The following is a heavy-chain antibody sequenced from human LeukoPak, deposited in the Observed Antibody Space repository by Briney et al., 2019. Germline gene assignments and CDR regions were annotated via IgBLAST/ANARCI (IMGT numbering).Heavy chain of an antibody. CDR1: GFTFSDYN. Sequence: GGSLRLSCAASGFTFSDYNMSWVRQAPGKGLEWVSVISTSSTYIYYADSVKGRFTISRDNAKNSLYLQMNSLRAEDTAVYYCAKDDVAKGNYYYYGMDVWGQGTTVTVSS. CDR2: ISTSSTYI. V-gene: IGHV3-21*06. D-gene: IGHD2/OR15-2a*01. J-gene: IGHJ6*02. CDR3: AKDDVAKGNYYYYGMDV.